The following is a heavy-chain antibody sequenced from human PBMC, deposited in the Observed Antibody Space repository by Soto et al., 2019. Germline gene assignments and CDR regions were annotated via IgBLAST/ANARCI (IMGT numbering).Heavy chain of an antibody. V-gene: IGHV3-15*07. D-gene: IGHD2-2*01. J-gene: IGHJ6*02. CDR3: TTDIVVVPAAKGLYGMDV. Sequence: GGSLRLSCAASGFTFSNAWMNWVRQAPGKGLEWVGRIKSKTDGGTTDYAAPVKGRFTISRDDSKNTLYLQMNSLKTEDTAVYYCTTDIVVVPAAKGLYGMDVWGQGTTVTVSS. CDR2: IKSKTDGGTT. CDR1: GFTFSNAW.